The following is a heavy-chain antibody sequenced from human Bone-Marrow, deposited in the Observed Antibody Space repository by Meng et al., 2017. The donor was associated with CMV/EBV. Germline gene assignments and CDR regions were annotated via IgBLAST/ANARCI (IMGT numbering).Heavy chain of an antibody. Sequence: GSLRLSCTVSGGSISSYYWSWIRQPPGKGLEWIGYIYYSGSTNYNPSLKSRVTISVDTSKNQFSLKLSSVTAADTAVYYCARVPAARRLIFDYWGQGTLVTGSS. D-gene: IGHD2-2*01. CDR3: ARVPAARRLIFDY. CDR1: GGSISSYY. J-gene: IGHJ4*02. CDR2: IYYSGST. V-gene: IGHV4-59*01.